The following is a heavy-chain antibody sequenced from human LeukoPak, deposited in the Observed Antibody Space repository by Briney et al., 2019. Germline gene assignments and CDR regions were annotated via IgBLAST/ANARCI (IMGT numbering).Heavy chain of an antibody. D-gene: IGHD3-3*01. V-gene: IGHV4-31*03. CDR3: AQSRPYLPPFWYYYYYMDV. CDR2: IYYSGST. Sequence: PSQTLSLTCTVSGGSISSGGYYWSWIRQHPGKGLEWIGYIYYSGSTYYNPSLKSRVTISVDTSKNQFSLKLSSVTAADTAVYYCAQSRPYLPPFWYYYYYMDVWGKGTTVTVSS. CDR1: GGSISSGGYY. J-gene: IGHJ6*03.